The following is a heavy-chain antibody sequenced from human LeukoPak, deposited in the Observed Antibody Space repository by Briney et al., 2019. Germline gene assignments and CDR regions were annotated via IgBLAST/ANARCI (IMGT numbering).Heavy chain of an antibody. Sequence: SVKVSCKASGGTFSSYAISWVRQAPGQGLEWMGGIIPIFGTANYAQKFQGRVTITTDESTSTAYMELSSLRSEDTAVYYCARVRSYGDYRAFDIWGQGTMVTVSS. CDR2: IIPIFGTA. J-gene: IGHJ3*02. CDR1: GGTFSSYA. CDR3: ARVRSYGDYRAFDI. V-gene: IGHV1-69*05. D-gene: IGHD4-17*01.